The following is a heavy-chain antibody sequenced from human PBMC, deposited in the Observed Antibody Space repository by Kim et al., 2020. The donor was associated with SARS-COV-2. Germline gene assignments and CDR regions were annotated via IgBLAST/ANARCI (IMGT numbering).Heavy chain of an antibody. J-gene: IGHJ3*02. CDR3: AKSSAFDI. Sequence: YYAAPVKSRITGPRDNSKNAIYLQMTGLRVDDTAVYYCAKSSAFDIWGQGTLVTVSS. V-gene: IGHV3-23*01.